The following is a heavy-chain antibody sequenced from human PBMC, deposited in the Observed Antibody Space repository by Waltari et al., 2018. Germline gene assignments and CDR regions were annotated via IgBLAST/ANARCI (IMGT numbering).Heavy chain of an antibody. CDR2: IYYSGST. Sequence: QLQLQESGPGLVKPSETLSLTCTVSGGSISSSSYYWGWIRQPPGQGMEWIGSIYYSGSTYYNPSLKSRVTLSVDTSKNQFSLKLSSVTAADTAVYYCARERGDAFDIWGQGTMVTVSS. V-gene: IGHV4-39*01. D-gene: IGHD1-26*01. CDR3: ARERGDAFDI. CDR1: GGSISSSSYY. J-gene: IGHJ3*02.